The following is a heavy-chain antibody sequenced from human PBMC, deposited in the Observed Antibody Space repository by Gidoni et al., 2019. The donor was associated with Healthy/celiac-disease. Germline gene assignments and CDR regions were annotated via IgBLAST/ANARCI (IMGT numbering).Heavy chain of an antibody. CDR3: ARQVKWELHDAFDI. CDR2: IYYSGST. J-gene: IGHJ3*02. D-gene: IGHD1-26*01. Sequence: QLQLQESGPGLVQPSETLSLTCTVSGGSISSSSYYWGWIRKPPGQGLEWIGSIYYSGSTYYNPSLKSRVTISVDTSKNQFALKLSSVTAADTAVYYCARQVKWELHDAFDIWGQGTMVTVSS. V-gene: IGHV4-39*01. CDR1: GGSISSSSYY.